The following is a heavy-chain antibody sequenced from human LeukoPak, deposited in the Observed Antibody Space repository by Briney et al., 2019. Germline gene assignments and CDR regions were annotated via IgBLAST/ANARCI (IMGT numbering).Heavy chain of an antibody. V-gene: IGHV3-7*01. D-gene: IGHD2-15*01. J-gene: IGHJ5*02. Sequence: GGSLRLSCAASAFTFSSYWMSCVRQAPGKGLEWVANINQDGSEKYYVDSVKGRFTISRDNAKNSLYLQMNSLRAEDTAVYYCAREGCSGGSCYHNWFDPWGQGTLFTVSS. CDR3: AREGCSGGSCYHNWFDP. CDR2: INQDGSEK. CDR1: AFTFSSYW.